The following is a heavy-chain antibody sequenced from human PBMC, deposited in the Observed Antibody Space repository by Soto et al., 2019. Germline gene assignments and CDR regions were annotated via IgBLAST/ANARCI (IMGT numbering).Heavy chain of an antibody. CDR1: GYTFTNYG. J-gene: IGHJ4*02. Sequence: QVQLVQSGAEVKKPGASVQVSCKASGYTFTNYGINWVRQAPGQGLEWMGWINTYNGNTNFAQRRQGRVTMTTEASTSTAYMELRSLRSDDTAVYYCARGSSPVDFDYWGQGTLVTVSS. CDR2: INTYNGNT. D-gene: IGHD6-13*01. V-gene: IGHV1-18*01. CDR3: ARGSSPVDFDY.